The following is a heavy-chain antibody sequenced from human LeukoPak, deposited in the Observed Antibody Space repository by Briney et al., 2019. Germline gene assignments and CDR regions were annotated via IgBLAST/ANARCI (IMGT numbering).Heavy chain of an antibody. D-gene: IGHD6-6*01. CDR1: GGSISSYY. CDR3: ARVGFGIAARPLFYY. CDR2: IYYSGST. V-gene: IGHV4-59*01. Sequence: SETLSLTCTVSGGSISSYYWSWIRQPPEKGLEWIGYIYYSGSTNYNPSLKSRVTISVDTSKNQFSLKLSSVTAADTAVYYCARVGFGIAARPLFYYWGQGTLVTVSS. J-gene: IGHJ4*02.